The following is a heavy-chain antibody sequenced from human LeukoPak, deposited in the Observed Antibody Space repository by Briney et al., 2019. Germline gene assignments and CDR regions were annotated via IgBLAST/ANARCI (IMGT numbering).Heavy chain of an antibody. CDR2: ISSSGSTI. CDR3: ARGRIVGATPADY. D-gene: IGHD1-26*01. Sequence: QPGGSLRLSCAASGFTFSSYEMNWVRQAPGKGLEWVSYISSSGSTIYYADSVKGRFTISRDNAKNSLYLQMNSLRAEDTAVYYCARGRIVGATPADYWGQGTLVTVSS. CDR1: GFTFSSYE. V-gene: IGHV3-48*03. J-gene: IGHJ4*02.